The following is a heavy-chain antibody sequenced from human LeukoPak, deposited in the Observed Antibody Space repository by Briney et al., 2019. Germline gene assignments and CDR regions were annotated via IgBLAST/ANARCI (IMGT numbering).Heavy chain of an antibody. CDR1: GGSFSGYY. Sequence: PSETLSLTCAVYGGSFSGYYWSWIRQPPGKGLEWIGEINHSGSTNYNPSLKSRVTISVDTSKNQFSLKLSSVTAADTAVYYCAIDVMVRGVPFDYWGQGTLVTVSS. V-gene: IGHV4-34*01. CDR3: AIDVMVRGVPFDY. J-gene: IGHJ4*02. D-gene: IGHD3-10*01. CDR2: INHSGST.